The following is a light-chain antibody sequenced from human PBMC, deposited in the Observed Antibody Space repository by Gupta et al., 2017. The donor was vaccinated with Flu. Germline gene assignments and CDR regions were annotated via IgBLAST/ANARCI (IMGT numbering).Light chain of an antibody. V-gene: IGKV1-5*03. CDR1: QSISSW. J-gene: IGKJ4*01. CDR2: KAS. Sequence: PSTLSASVGDRATITCRASQSISSWLAWYQQKPGKAPKLLIYKASSLESGVPSRFSGSGSGTEFTLTISSLQPDDLAAYYCQQYEAYPLTFGGGTKVEIK. CDR3: QQYEAYPLT.